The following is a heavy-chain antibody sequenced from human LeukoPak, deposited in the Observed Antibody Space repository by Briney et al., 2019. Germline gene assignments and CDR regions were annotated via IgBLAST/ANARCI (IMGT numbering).Heavy chain of an antibody. J-gene: IGHJ6*02. CDR2: IKQDGSEK. CDR1: EFTFSTYS. Sequence: GVLRLSCAASEFTFSTYSMNWVRQAPGKGLEWVANIKQDGSEKYYVDSVKGRFTISRDNAKNSLYLQMNSLRAEDTAVYYCARFSTVVTSYYGMDVWGQGTTVTVSS. V-gene: IGHV3-7*03. D-gene: IGHD3-10*01. CDR3: ARFSTVVTSYYGMDV.